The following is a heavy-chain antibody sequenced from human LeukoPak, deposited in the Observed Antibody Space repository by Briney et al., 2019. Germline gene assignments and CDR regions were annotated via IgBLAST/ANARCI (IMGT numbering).Heavy chain of an antibody. V-gene: IGHV3-74*01. CDR2: INSDGSST. CDR1: GFMFSSYW. J-gene: IGHJ4*02. Sequence: GGSLRLSCAASGFMFSSYWMHWVRQAPGKGLVWVSRINSDGSSTSYADSVKGRFTISRDNAKNTLYVQMNSLRAEDTAVYYCAKLLSTTVTTLNFDYWGQGTLVTVSS. D-gene: IGHD4-17*01. CDR3: AKLLSTTVTTLNFDY.